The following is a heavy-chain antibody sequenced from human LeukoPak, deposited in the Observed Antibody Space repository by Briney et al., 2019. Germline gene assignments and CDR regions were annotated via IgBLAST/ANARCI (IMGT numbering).Heavy chain of an antibody. CDR3: AKDREGYCSSTSCYPFDY. D-gene: IGHD2-2*01. Sequence: GGSLRLSCAASGFTFSSYWMSWVRQAPGKGLEWVANIKQDGSEKYYVDSVKGRFTISRDNAKKSLYLQMNSLRAEDTAVYYCAKDREGYCSSTSCYPFDYWGQGTLVTVSS. CDR1: GFTFSSYW. V-gene: IGHV3-7*01. J-gene: IGHJ4*02. CDR2: IKQDGSEK.